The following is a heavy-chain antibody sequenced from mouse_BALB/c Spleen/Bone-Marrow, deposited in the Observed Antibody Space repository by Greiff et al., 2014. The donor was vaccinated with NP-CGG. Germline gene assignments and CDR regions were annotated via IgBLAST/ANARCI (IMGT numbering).Heavy chain of an antibody. CDR3: TRGGNWDDFDV. V-gene: IGHV5-17*02. J-gene: IGHJ1*01. D-gene: IGHD4-1*01. CDR1: GFTFSSFG. Sequence: EVKLQESGGGLVQPGGSRRLSCAASGFTFSSFGMHWVRQAPEKGLERVAYISSGSSTIFYVDTVKGRFTISRDNPKNTLFLQMTSLRSEDTAMYYCTRGGNWDDFDVWGAGTTVTVSS. CDR2: ISSGSSTI.